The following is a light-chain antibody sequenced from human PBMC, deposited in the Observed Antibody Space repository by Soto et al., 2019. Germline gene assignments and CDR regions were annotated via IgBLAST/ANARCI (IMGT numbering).Light chain of an antibody. J-gene: IGKJ2*01. CDR3: QQYNSYPYT. CDR1: QRIISG. CDR2: QAS. V-gene: IGKV1-5*03. Sequence: DIQMTQSPSTLSASVKERLTITSRASQRIISGLAWYQQNPGKAPKLLIYQASSLESGVPSRFSGSGSGAEFTLTISSLQPDDFATYYCQQYNSYPYTFGQGTKLEIK.